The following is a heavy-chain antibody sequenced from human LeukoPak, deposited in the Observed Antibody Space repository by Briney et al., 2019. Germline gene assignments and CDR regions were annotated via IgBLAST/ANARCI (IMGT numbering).Heavy chain of an antibody. D-gene: IGHD3-22*01. J-gene: IGHJ4*02. CDR3: ARRSDYYDSSAYYF. V-gene: IGHV1-8*03. CDR1: GYTFASYV. CDR2: MNPNSGNT. Sequence: ASVKVSCKASGYTFASYVIIWVPQSTGQRLGGMGWMNPNSGNTGYAQKFQGRVTITRDTSIRTAYMELSSLRSEDTAVYYCARRSDYYDSSAYYFWGQGTRVTVSS.